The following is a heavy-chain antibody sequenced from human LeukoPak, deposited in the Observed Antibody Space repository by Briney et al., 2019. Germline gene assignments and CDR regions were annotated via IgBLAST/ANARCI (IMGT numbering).Heavy chain of an antibody. D-gene: IGHD2-15*01. Sequence: GGPLRLSCAASGFTFSNYVMSWVRQAPRKGLEWVSPIGGSGANTYYADSVKGRFTISRDKSKNTLYLQMNSLRADDTAVHYCAKNEGAGYCSGGSCPWGMDVWGQGTTVTASS. V-gene: IGHV3-23*01. CDR2: IGGSGANT. CDR1: GFTFSNYV. CDR3: AKNEGAGYCSGGSCPWGMDV. J-gene: IGHJ6*02.